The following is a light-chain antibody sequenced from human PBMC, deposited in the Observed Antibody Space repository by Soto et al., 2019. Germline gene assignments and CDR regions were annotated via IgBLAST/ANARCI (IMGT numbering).Light chain of an antibody. V-gene: IGKV3-20*01. J-gene: IGKJ1*01. CDR1: QSVSSNS. CDR3: QQYNTYPRT. CDR2: GAS. Sequence: EIVLTQSPGTLSLSPGERATLSCRASQSVSSNSLAWYQQKPGQAPRLLISGASSRATGIPDRFSGSGSGTDFTLTISSLQPEDFATYYCQQYNTYPRTFGLGTKVDIK.